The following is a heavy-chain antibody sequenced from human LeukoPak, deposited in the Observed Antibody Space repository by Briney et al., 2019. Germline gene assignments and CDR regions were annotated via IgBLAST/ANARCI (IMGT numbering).Heavy chain of an antibody. CDR2: IYYSGST. V-gene: IGHV4-39*07. J-gene: IGHJ4*02. Sequence: SETLSLTCTVSGGSISSSSYYWGWIRQPPGKGLEWIGSIYYSGSTYYNPSLKSRVTISVDTSKNQFSLTLNSVTAADTAVYYCTRGRPRYHGSGSYFYWGQGTLVTVSS. CDR3: TRGRPRYHGSGSYFY. D-gene: IGHD3-10*01. CDR1: GGSISSSSYY.